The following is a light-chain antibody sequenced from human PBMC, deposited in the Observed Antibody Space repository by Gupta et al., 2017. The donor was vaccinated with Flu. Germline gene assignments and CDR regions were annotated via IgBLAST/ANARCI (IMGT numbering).Light chain of an antibody. CDR1: NLGTYY. J-gene: IGLJ3*02. CDR2: GEN. Sequence: GDNLGTYYASWYRQKPGQAPMFVIHGENHRPSGIPDRFSGSSSGNSASLTITGAQAEDEADYYCLSRGTTGNHWVFGGGTKLTVL. V-gene: IGLV3-19*01. CDR3: LSRGTTGNHWV.